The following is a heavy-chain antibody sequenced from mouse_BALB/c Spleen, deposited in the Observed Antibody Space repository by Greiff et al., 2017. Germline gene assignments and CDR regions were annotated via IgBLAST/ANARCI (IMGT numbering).Heavy chain of an antibody. CDR1: GFSLTSYG. CDR3: ARDHGSSAWFAY. Sequence: QVQLKQSGPGLVAPSQSLSITCTVSGFSLTSYGVHWVRQPPGKGLEWLGVIWAGGSTNYNSALMSRLSISKDNSKSQVFLKMNSLQTDDTAMYYCARDHGSSAWFAYWGQGTLVTVSA. D-gene: IGHD1-1*01. J-gene: IGHJ3*01. V-gene: IGHV2-9*02. CDR2: IWAGGST.